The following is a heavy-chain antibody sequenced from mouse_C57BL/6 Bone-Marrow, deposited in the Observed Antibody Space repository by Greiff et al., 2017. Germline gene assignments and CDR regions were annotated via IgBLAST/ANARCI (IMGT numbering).Heavy chain of an antibody. CDR1: GFTFTDYY. J-gene: IGHJ2*01. CDR2: IRNKANGYTT. CDR3: ASLYYGSSFDY. D-gene: IGHD1-1*01. Sequence: EVQGVESGGGLVQPGGSPSLSCAASGFTFTDYYMSWVRQPPGKALEWLGFIRNKANGYTTEYSASVKGQFTISRDNSQSILYLQMNALRAEDSATYYCASLYYGSSFDYWGQGTTLTVSS. V-gene: IGHV7-3*01.